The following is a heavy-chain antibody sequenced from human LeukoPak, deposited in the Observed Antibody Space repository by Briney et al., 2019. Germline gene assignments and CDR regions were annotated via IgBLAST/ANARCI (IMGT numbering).Heavy chain of an antibody. CDR1: GGSVTSTNW. D-gene: IGHD3-3*01. J-gene: IGHJ4*02. Sequence: PSETLSLTCGVSGGSVTSTNWWTWVRQPPGKGLEWIGEVHLDGRTNYNPSLKSRLTMSVDLSENHISLKLTSVTAADTAVYYCAREGGFFRPLDYSGQGTLVTVSS. CDR2: VHLDGRT. CDR3: AREGGFFRPLDY. V-gene: IGHV4-4*02.